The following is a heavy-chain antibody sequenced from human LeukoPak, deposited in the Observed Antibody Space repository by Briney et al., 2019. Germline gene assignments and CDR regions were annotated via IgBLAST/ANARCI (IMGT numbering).Heavy chain of an antibody. CDR1: GGSVTSTNW. D-gene: IGHD3-3*01. J-gene: IGHJ4*02. Sequence: PSETLSLTCGVSGGSVTSTNWWTWVRQPPGKGLEWIGEVHLDGRTNYNPSLKSRLTMSVDLSENHISLKLTSVTAADTAVYYCAREGGFFRPLDYSGQGTLVTVSS. CDR2: VHLDGRT. CDR3: AREGGFFRPLDY. V-gene: IGHV4-4*02.